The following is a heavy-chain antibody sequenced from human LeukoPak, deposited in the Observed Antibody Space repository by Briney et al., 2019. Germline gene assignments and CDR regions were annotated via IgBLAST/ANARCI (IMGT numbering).Heavy chain of an antibody. CDR3: ARDFGWFGGSLTPRPDAFDI. J-gene: IGHJ3*02. CDR1: GFTFSSYS. V-gene: IGHV3-48*01. Sequence: SGGSLRLSCAASGFTFSSYSMNWVRQAPGKGLEWVSYISSSSSTIYYADSVKGRFTISRDNAKNSLYLQMNSLRAEDTAVYYCARDFGWFGGSLTPRPDAFDIWGQGTMVTVSS. D-gene: IGHD2-15*01. CDR2: ISSSSSTI.